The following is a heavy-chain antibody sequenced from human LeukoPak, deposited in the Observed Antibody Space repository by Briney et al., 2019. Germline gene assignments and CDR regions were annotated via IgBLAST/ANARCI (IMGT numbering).Heavy chain of an antibody. Sequence: PSETLSLTCTVSGGSISSSSYYWGWIRQPPGQGLEWIGSIYYSGSTYYNPSLKSRVTISVDTSKIQFSLKLSSVTAADTAVYYCARQGITIFGPFDPWGQGTLVTVSS. CDR3: ARQGITIFGPFDP. J-gene: IGHJ5*02. CDR1: GGSISSSSYY. CDR2: IYYSGST. D-gene: IGHD3-3*01. V-gene: IGHV4-39*01.